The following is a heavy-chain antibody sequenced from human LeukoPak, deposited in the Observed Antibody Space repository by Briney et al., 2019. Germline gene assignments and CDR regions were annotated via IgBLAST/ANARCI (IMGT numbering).Heavy chain of an antibody. CDR3: AKSYFGGNRGDWFDP. J-gene: IGHJ5*02. CDR1: GFIFSSYS. V-gene: IGHV3-48*02. CDR2: ISGNSGTI. Sequence: GGSLRLSCAASGFIFSSYSMDWVRQAPGKGLEWVSCISGNSGTIYYADSVKGRFTISRDNARNSLYLQMNSLRDDDTAVYYCAKSYFGGNRGDWFDPWGQGTLVTVSS. D-gene: IGHD4-23*01.